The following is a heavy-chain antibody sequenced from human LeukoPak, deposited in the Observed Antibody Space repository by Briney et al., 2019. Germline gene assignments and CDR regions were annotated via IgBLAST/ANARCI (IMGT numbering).Heavy chain of an antibody. D-gene: IGHD2-2*01. CDR3: AKGVGPSAPNGRVFDS. J-gene: IGHJ4*02. V-gene: IGHV3-23*01. CDR2: ITNTGGDT. Sequence: GGSLRLSCAASGFTFSNHAIPWAAQAPGKGLKFFPIITNTGGDTYYSDSVKGRFTISRDNSKSTLYLQMNSLTAEDTAVYHCAKGVGPSAPNGRVFDSWGQGTLVTVSS. CDR1: GFTFSNHA.